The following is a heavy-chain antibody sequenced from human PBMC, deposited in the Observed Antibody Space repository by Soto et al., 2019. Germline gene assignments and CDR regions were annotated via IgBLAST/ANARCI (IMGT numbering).Heavy chain of an antibody. D-gene: IGHD1-26*01. J-gene: IGHJ4*02. V-gene: IGHV3-23*01. CDR2: ISGSGGST. CDR1: GFTFSSYA. CDR3: AKARRVVGATPLDY. Sequence: LRLSCAASGFTFSSYAMSWVRQAPGKGLEWVSAISGSGGSTYYADSVKGRFTISRDNSKNTLYLQMNSLRAEDTAVYYCAKARRVVGATPLDYWGQGTLVTVSS.